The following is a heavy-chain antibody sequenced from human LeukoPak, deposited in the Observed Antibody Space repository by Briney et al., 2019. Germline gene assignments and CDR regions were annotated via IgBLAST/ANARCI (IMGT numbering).Heavy chain of an antibody. J-gene: IGHJ4*02. V-gene: IGHV4-61*02. CDR2: IYTSGST. D-gene: IGHD1-26*01. Sequence: SQTLSLTCTVSGGSISSGSYYWSWIRQPAGKGLEWIGRIYTSGSTNYNPPLKSRVTISVDTSKNQFSLKLSSVTAADTAVYYCAREAPHHRMELPPDYWGQGTLVTVSS. CDR3: AREAPHHRMELPPDY. CDR1: GGSISSGSYY.